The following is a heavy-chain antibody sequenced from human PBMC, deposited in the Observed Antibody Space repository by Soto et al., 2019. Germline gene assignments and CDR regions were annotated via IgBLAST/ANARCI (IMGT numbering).Heavy chain of an antibody. J-gene: IGHJ6*02. Sequence: QITLKESGPTLVKPTQTLTLTCTFSGFSLSTTGVGVGWIRQPPGKALEWLALIYWDDDKRYNPSLKSRLTITKDTSTNQVVLTMTNMDPVDTATYYCVQSRCGGDCLQSYSSRSYYGLDVWGQGTTVTVSS. CDR2: IYWDDDK. CDR1: GFSLSTTGVG. CDR3: VQSRCGGDCLQSYSSRSYYGLDV. D-gene: IGHD2-21*01. V-gene: IGHV2-5*02.